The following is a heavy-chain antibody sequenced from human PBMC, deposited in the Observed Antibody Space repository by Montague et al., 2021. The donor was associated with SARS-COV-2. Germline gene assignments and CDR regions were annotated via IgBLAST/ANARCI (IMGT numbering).Heavy chain of an antibody. V-gene: IGHV6-1*01. CDR2: SCLMPERNN. J-gene: IGHJ5*02. CDR3: ARGWQKRFDP. D-gene: IGHD5-24*01. CDR1: GDSDGGIEPR. Sequence: CAISGDSDGGIEPRCKSKRHTPEIQFGQYVISCLMPERNNEYAISVKSRITVNPDTSKNQFSLLLNSVTPEDTAVYYCARGWQKRFDPWGQGTLVTVSS.